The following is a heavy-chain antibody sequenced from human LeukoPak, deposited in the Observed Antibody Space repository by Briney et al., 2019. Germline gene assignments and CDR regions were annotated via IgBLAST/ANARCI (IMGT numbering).Heavy chain of an antibody. V-gene: IGHV3-7*01. CDR1: GFSFSRHW. J-gene: IGHJ4*02. CDR2: VSGDRRRT. D-gene: IGHD1-1*01. CDR3: VRGTFDWKGVDF. Sequence: GGPLRLSCEVSGFSFSRHWMHWVRQAPGKGLECVAKVSGDRRRTDYAESANGRFAVSRDNARNSLHLDMSSLRADDTAVYYCVRGTFDWKGVDFWGQGSLVTVSS.